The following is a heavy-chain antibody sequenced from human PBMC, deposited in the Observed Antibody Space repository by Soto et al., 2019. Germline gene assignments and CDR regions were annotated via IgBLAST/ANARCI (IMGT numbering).Heavy chain of an antibody. Sequence: QVQLQESGPGLVKPSQTLSLTCTVSGGSISSGGYYWSWIRQHPGKGLEWIGYIYYSGSTYYNPSLKSLVTLSVHTSKNQFSLKLSSVTTADTAVYYCASRRITMDPNWFDPWGQGTLVTVSS. D-gene: IGHD3-10*01. CDR2: IYYSGST. CDR3: ASRRITMDPNWFDP. J-gene: IGHJ5*02. CDR1: GGSISSGGYY. V-gene: IGHV4-31*01.